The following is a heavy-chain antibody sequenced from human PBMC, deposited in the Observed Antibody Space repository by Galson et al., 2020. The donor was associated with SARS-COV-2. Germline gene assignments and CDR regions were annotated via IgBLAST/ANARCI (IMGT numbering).Heavy chain of an antibody. CDR1: GFTFSDYY. CDR3: AGLGNKGMIVG. CDR2: ISSSGSTI. Sequence: GESLKISCAASGFTFSDYYMSWIRQAPGKGLEWVSYISSSGSTIYYADSVKGRFTISRDNAKNSLYLQMNSLRAEDTAVYYCAGLGNKGMIVGWGQGTLVTVSA. V-gene: IGHV3-11*01. D-gene: IGHD3-22*01. J-gene: IGHJ4*02.